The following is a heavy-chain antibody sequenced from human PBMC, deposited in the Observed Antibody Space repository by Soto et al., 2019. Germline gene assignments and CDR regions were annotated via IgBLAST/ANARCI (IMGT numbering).Heavy chain of an antibody. CDR1: GFTFSSYG. CDR2: IWYDGSKK. J-gene: IGHJ3*02. CDR3: AREYYDTSGYYYGEDAFDI. D-gene: IGHD3-22*01. Sequence: PGGSLRLSCAASGFTFSSYGMHWVRQAPGKGLEWVAVIWYDGSKKYYADSVKGRFTISRDNSKNTLYLQMNSLRAEDTAVYYCAREYYDTSGYYYGEDAFDIRGQGTMVTVSS. V-gene: IGHV3-33*01.